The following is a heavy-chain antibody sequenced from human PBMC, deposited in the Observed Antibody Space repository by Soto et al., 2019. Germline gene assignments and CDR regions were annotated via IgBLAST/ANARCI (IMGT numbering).Heavy chain of an antibody. CDR3: ARRGRYYYGSGSYYNRYMDV. V-gene: IGHV3-11*01. Sequence: GGSLRLSCAASGFTFSDYYMSWIRQAPGKGLEWVSYISSSGSTIYYADSVKGRFTISRDNAKNSLYLQMNSLRAEDTAVYYCARRGRYYYGSGSYYNRYMDVWGKGTTVTVSS. CDR2: ISSSGSTI. CDR1: GFTFSDYY. J-gene: IGHJ6*03. D-gene: IGHD3-10*01.